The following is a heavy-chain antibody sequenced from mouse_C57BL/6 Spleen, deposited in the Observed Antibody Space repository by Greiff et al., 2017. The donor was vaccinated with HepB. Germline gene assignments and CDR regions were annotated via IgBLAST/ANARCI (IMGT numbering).Heavy chain of an antibody. CDR2: IWGVGST. V-gene: IGHV2-6*01. CDR3: ARAYDGDYAMDY. Sequence: VKLVESGPGLVAPSQSLSITCTVSGFSLTSYGVDWVRQSPGKGLEWLGVIWGVGSTNYNSAVKSRLSISKDNSKSQVFLKMNSLQTDDTAMYYCARAYDGDYAMDYWGQGTSVTVSS. CDR1: GFSLTSYG. J-gene: IGHJ4*01. D-gene: IGHD2-12*01.